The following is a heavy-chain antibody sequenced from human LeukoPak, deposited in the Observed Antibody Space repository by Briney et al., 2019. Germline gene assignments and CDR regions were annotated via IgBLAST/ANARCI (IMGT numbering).Heavy chain of an antibody. CDR2: ISGSGGST. CDR3: AKVGSCMNGVCYIYWFDS. V-gene: IGHV3-23*01. D-gene: IGHD2-8*01. J-gene: IGHJ5*01. CDR1: GFTCSSYA. Sequence: PAASLRFSCAASGFTCSSYAMSWVRQAPGKGLEWGSTISGSGGSTYYADSVRGRFTISRDNSKNRLYVQMNSVRGEDTAVYYCAKVGSCMNGVCYIYWFDSWGQGTLVTVSS.